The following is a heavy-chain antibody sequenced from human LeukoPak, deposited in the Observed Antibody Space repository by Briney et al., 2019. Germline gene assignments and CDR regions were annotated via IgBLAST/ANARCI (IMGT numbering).Heavy chain of an antibody. Sequence: ASVKVSCKASGYTFTSYGISWVRQAPGQGLEWMGWISVYNGNTNCAQKLQGRVTMTTDTSTSTAYMELRSLRSDDTAVYYCARGGHNWNYGSNVDYYYYYMDVWGKGTTVTVSS. J-gene: IGHJ6*03. CDR2: ISVYNGNT. CDR1: GYTFTSYG. D-gene: IGHD1-7*01. CDR3: ARGGHNWNYGSNVDYYYYYMDV. V-gene: IGHV1-18*01.